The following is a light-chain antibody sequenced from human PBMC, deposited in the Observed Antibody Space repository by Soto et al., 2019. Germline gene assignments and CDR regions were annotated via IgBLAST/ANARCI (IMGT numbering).Light chain of an antibody. CDR1: TGAVTSAYY. Sequence: QTVVTQEPSLTVSPGGTVTLTCASSTGAVTSAYYPNWFQQKPGQAPRALIYSISNKHSWTPARFSGSLLGGKAALTLSGVQPEDEAEYYCLLYFGGAPNYVFGTGTKVTVL. J-gene: IGLJ1*01. CDR2: SIS. V-gene: IGLV7-43*01. CDR3: LLYFGGAPNYV.